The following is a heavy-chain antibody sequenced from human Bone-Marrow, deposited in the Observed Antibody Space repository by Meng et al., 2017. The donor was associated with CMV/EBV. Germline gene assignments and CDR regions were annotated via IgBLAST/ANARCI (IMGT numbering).Heavy chain of an antibody. V-gene: IGHV1-3*01. J-gene: IGHJ4*02. Sequence: KASGYTFTSYAMHWVRQATGQRLEWMGWINAGNGNTKYSQKFQGRVTITRDTSASTAYMELSSLRSEDTAVYYCARDQGIAAAGTDYWGQGTLVTVSS. CDR1: GYTFTSYA. CDR2: INAGNGNT. CDR3: ARDQGIAAAGTDY. D-gene: IGHD6-13*01.